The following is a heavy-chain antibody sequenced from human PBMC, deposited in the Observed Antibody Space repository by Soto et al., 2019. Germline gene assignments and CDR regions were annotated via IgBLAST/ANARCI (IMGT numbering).Heavy chain of an antibody. CDR1: GGSISSGGYY. D-gene: IGHD3-10*01. CDR2: IYYSGST. V-gene: IGHV4-31*03. J-gene: IGHJ6*02. Sequence: SLTCTVSGGSISSGGYYWSWIRQHPGKGLEWIGYIYYSGSTYYNPSLKSRVTISVDSSKNQFSLKLRSVTAADTAVYYCARKHVDTMVRGNFYGMDVWGQGTTVPVSS. CDR3: ARKHVDTMVRGNFYGMDV.